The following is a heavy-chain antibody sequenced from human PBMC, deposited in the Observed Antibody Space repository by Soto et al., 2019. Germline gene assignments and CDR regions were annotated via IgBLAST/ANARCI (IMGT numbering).Heavy chain of an antibody. J-gene: IGHJ4*02. Sequence: QVHLVQSGAEVEKPGASVKVSCKASGYTFTDYGISWVRHAPGQGLQWMGWITAFNGNTKYAQQFQGRVTMTTDTSTSKSYMELRSLESDDTAVYYCARISQSDFWSGYYYFFDYWGQGTLVTVSS. V-gene: IGHV1-18*01. CDR3: ARISQSDFWSGYYYFFDY. D-gene: IGHD3-3*01. CDR2: ITAFNGNT. CDR1: GYTFTDYG.